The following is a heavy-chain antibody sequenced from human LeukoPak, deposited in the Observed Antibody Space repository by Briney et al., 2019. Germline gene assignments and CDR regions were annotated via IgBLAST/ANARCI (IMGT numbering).Heavy chain of an antibody. Sequence: GGSLRLSCAASGFTFSSYWMHRVRQAPGKGLVWVSRINSDGSSTSYADSVKGRFTISRDNAMNTLYLQMNSLRAEDTAVYYCARDARDTAMVTEWYFDLWGRGTLVTVSS. J-gene: IGHJ2*01. D-gene: IGHD5-18*01. CDR2: INSDGSST. CDR1: GFTFSSYW. CDR3: ARDARDTAMVTEWYFDL. V-gene: IGHV3-74*01.